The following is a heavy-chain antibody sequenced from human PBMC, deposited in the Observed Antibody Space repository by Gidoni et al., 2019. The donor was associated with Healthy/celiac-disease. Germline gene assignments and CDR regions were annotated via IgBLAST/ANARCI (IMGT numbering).Heavy chain of an antibody. Sequence: EVQLVESGGGLVQPGGSLRLSCAASGFTFSSYEMNWVRQAPGKGLEWVSYISSSGSTIYYVDSVKGRFTISRDNAKNSLYLQMNSLRAEDTAVYYCARISIAAGEYWGQGTLVTVSS. CDR3: ARISIAAGEY. V-gene: IGHV3-48*03. D-gene: IGHD6-13*01. CDR2: ISSSGSTI. J-gene: IGHJ4*02. CDR1: GFTFSSYE.